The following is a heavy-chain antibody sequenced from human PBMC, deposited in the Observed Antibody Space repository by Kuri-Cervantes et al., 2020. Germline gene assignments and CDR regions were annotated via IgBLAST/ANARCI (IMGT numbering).Heavy chain of an antibody. J-gene: IGHJ3*02. D-gene: IGHD1-26*01. Sequence: YNPSLKSRVTISGDRSKNQFSLKLSSVTAADTAVYYCAIPIGGSYGEEIWGQGTMVTVSS. CDR3: AIPIGGSYGEEI. V-gene: IGHV4-39*07.